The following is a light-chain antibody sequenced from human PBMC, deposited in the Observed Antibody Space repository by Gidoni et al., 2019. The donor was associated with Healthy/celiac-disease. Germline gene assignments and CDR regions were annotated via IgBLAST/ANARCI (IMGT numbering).Light chain of an antibody. CDR1: QSISGY. CDR2: AAS. J-gene: IGKJ1*01. CDR3: QKSYSTPA. Sequence: DIQMTQSPSSLSASVGDRVTITCRASQSISGYLNWYQQKPGKAPKLLIYAASSLQSGVPSRFSGSGSGTDFTLTISSLQPEDFATYYCQKSYSTPAFGQGTKVEIK. V-gene: IGKV1-39*01.